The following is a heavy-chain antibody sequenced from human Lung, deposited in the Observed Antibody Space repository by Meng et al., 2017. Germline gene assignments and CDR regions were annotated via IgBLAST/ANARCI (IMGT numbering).Heavy chain of an antibody. J-gene: IGHJ4*02. D-gene: IGHD3-10*01. V-gene: IGHV1-18*01. CDR3: VSERGGGSFDY. CDR1: GYTFTTYS. CDR2: ISAYNGNT. Sequence: QVQLVQSGAEVKKPGASVKVSCKTSGYTFTTYSITWVRQAPGQGLEWMGWISAYNGNTKYAQKVQGRVTMTRDTSTTTAYMELRNLGSDDTAVYYCVSERGGGSFDYWGQGTLVTVSS.